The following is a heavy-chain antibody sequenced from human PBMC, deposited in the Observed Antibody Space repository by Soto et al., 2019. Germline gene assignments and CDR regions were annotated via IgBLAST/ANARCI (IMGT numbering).Heavy chain of an antibody. CDR1: GYTLTELS. CDR2: FDPEDGER. Sequence: QVQLVQSGAEVKKPGASVKVSCKVSGYTLTELSLHWVRQAPGKGLEWMGGFDPEDGERNYAQKFQGRVTMTEDTSTDTADMELSSLRSEDTAVYYCATVSVMAGTNWFDPWGQGTLVTVSS. V-gene: IGHV1-24*01. J-gene: IGHJ5*02. D-gene: IGHD6-19*01. CDR3: ATVSVMAGTNWFDP.